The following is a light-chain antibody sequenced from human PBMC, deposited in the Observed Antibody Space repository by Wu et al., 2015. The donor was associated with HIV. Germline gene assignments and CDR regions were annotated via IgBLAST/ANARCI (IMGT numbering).Light chain of an antibody. CDR1: QGINSY. CDR2: AAS. V-gene: IGKV1-9*01. Sequence: IQLTQSPSSLSASVGDRVTITCRASQGINSYLAWHQQKPGKAPKLLIYAASTLQSGVPSRFSGSGSGTDFTLTISSLQPEDVATYYCQKYNTAPWTFGQGTKVEMK. CDR3: QKYNTAPWT. J-gene: IGKJ1*01.